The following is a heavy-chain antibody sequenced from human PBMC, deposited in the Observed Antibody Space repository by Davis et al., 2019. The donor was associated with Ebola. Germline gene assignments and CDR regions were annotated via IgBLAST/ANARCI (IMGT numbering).Heavy chain of an antibody. V-gene: IGHV1-18*01. CDR1: GYSFSSYG. D-gene: IGHD3-10*01. CDR2: FSAHNGNI. Sequence: AASVKVSCKASGYSFSSYGFSWVRQAPGQGLEWVGWFSAHNGNIYYAQKFQGRVTMTRDTSTSTVYMELSSLRSEDTAVYYCATRGVGGGYFDYWGQGTLVTVSS. CDR3: ATRGVGGGYFDY. J-gene: IGHJ4*02.